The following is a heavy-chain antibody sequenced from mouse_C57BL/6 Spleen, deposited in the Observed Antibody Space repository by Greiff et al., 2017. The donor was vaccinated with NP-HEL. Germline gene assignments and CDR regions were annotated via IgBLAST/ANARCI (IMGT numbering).Heavy chain of an antibody. Sequence: QVQLQQPGAELVKPGASVKLSCKASGYTFTSYWMHWVKQRPGQGLEWIGMIHPNSGSTNYNEKFKSKATLTVDKSSSTAYMQLSSLTSEDSAVYYCARRYGNYGDYFDYWGQGTTLTVSS. CDR1: GYTFTSYW. J-gene: IGHJ2*01. D-gene: IGHD2-1*01. V-gene: IGHV1-64*01. CDR2: IHPNSGST. CDR3: ARRYGNYGDYFDY.